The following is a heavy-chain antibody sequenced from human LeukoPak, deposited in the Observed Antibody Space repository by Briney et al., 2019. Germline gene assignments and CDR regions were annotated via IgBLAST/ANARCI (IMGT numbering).Heavy chain of an antibody. J-gene: IGHJ6*03. CDR2: ILHSGYT. V-gene: IGHV4-39*01. CDR3: ARHRGGGGYHYMDV. D-gene: IGHD2-21*01. CDR1: GDSLGRSNTH. Sequence: SETLSLTCTVSGDSLGRSNTHWGWIRQTPGKGLEWLGTILHSGYTYNSPSLKSRVTMSVDSSKNQFSLSLSSVTAADTAVYFCARHRGGGGYHYMDVWGKGTTVIVSS.